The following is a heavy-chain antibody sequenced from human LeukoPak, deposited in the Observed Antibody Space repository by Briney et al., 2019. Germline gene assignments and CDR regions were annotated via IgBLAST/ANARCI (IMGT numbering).Heavy chain of an antibody. D-gene: IGHD2-15*01. CDR2: ISGSGGST. CDR1: GFTFSSYA. J-gene: IGHJ4*02. V-gene: IGHV3-23*01. CDR3: AKALKGYCSGGSCYPPRYYFDY. Sequence: GGSLRLSCAASGFTFSSYAMSWVRQAPGKGLEWVSAISGSGGSTYYADSVKGRFTISRDNSKNTLYLQMNSLRAEDTAVYYCAKALKGYCSGGSCYPPRYYFDYWGQGTLVTVSS.